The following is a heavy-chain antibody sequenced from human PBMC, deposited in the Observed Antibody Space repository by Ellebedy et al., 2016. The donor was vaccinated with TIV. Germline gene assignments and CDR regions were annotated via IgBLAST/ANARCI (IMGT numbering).Heavy chain of an antibody. D-gene: IGHD1-26*01. V-gene: IGHV3-30-3*01. CDR3: ARSDSGSYYGYFQH. J-gene: IGHJ1*01. CDR1: GFTFSSYA. CDR2: ISYDGSNK. Sequence: GGSLRLXCAASGFTFSSYAMHWVRQAPGKGLEWVAVISYDGSNKYYADSVKGRFTISRDNSKNTLYLQMNSLRAEDTAVYYCARSDSGSYYGYFQHWGQGTLVTVSS.